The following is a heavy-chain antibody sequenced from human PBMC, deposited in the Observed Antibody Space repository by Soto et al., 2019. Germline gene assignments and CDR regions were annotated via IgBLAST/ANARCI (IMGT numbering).Heavy chain of an antibody. D-gene: IGHD6-19*01. Sequence: SETLSPTCTDSSGSVSSGSYYLIWILPPPGKRLEWIGYIYYPGSTKYLPSLKSRVTISVDTSKYQFSLKLSSVTAADTAVYYCARHSSGWYHFGYWGQGTLVPVSS. CDR2: IYYPGST. V-gene: IGHV4-61*01. J-gene: IGHJ4*02. CDR1: SGSVSSGSYY. CDR3: ARHSSGWYHFGY.